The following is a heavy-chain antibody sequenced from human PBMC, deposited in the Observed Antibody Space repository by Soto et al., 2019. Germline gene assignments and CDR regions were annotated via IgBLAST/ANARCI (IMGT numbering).Heavy chain of an antibody. CDR1: GFTFSSYS. Sequence: EVQLVESGGGLVKPGGSLRLSCAASGFTFSSYSMNWVRQAPGKGLEWVSSISSSSSYIYYADSVKDRFTISRDNAKNSLYLQMNSLRAEDTAVYYCARGVGAAYFDYWGQGTLVTVSS. CDR3: ARGVGAAYFDY. J-gene: IGHJ4*02. V-gene: IGHV3-21*01. CDR2: ISSSSSYI. D-gene: IGHD1-26*01.